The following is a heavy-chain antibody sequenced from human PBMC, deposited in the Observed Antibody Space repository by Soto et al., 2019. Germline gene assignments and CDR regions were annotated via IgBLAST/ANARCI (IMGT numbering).Heavy chain of an antibody. CDR3: ARALYFGVVVYYFDY. CDR1: GYTFTSYG. D-gene: IGHD3-3*01. J-gene: IGHJ4*02. V-gene: IGHV1-18*01. CDR2: ISAYNGNT. Sequence: QVQLVQSGAEVKKPGASVKVSCKASGYTFTSYGISWVRQAPGQGLEWMGWISAYNGNTNYAQKLQGRVTITTDTSKSTAYMELRSLRSDDTAVYYCARALYFGVVVYYFDYWGQGTLGTVSS.